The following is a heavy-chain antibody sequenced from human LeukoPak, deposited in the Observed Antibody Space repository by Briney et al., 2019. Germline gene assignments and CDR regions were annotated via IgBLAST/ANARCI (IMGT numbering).Heavy chain of an antibody. CDR2: IIPILGIA. CDR3: ARESGYSYRYTDH. Sequence: SVKVSCKASGYTFTCYGISWVRQAPGQGLEWMGRIIPILGIANYAQKFQGRVTTTADKSTSTAYMELSSLRSEDTAVYYCARESGYSYRYTDHWGQGTLVTVSS. CDR1: GYTFTCYG. V-gene: IGHV1-69*04. D-gene: IGHD5-18*01. J-gene: IGHJ4*02.